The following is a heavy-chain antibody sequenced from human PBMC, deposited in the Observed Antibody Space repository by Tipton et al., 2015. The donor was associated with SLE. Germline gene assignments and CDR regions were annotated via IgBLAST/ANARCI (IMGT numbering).Heavy chain of an antibody. CDR2: IYSGGST. Sequence: SLRLSCAASGFTVSSNYMSWVRQAPGKGLEWVSVIYSGGSTYYADSVKGRFTISRDNSKNTLYLQMNSLRAEDTAVYYCARAFDSSGWYYFDYWGQGTLVTVSS. V-gene: IGHV3-66*01. D-gene: IGHD6-19*01. CDR1: GFTVSSNY. CDR3: ARAFDSSGWYYFDY. J-gene: IGHJ4*02.